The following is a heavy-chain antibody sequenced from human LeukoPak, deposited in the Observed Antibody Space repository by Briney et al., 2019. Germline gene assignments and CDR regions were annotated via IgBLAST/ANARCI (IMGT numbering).Heavy chain of an antibody. V-gene: IGHV3-66*01. CDR3: AIDGLYSSSRLGDY. CDR2: IYSGGST. D-gene: IGHD6-13*01. Sequence: TGGSLRLSCAASGFTVSSNYMSWVRQAPGKGLEWVSVIYSGGSTYYADSVKGRFTISRDNSKNTLYLQMNSLRAEDTAVYYCAIDGLYSSSRLGDYWGQGTLVTVSS. J-gene: IGHJ4*02. CDR1: GFTVSSNY.